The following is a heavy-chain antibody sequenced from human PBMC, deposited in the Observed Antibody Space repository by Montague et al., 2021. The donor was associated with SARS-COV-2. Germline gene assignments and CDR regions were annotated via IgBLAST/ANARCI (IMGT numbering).Heavy chain of an antibody. J-gene: IGHJ4*02. CDR3: LNYHGSGSYGDF. D-gene: IGHD3-10*01. CDR1: GFTFSTYG. Sequence: YLRLSCAASGFTFSTYGMTWVRQAPGKGLEWVSSISASAMRTHYPDSVKGRFTISRDNSKNTLYLQMSSLRAEDTAVYFCLNYHGSGSYGDFWGQGTLVTVSP. CDR2: ISASAMRT. V-gene: IGHV3-23*01.